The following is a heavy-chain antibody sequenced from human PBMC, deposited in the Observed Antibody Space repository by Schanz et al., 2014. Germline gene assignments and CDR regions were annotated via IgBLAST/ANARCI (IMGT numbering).Heavy chain of an antibody. CDR3: ARYGFRKFGVVYGLAV. CDR1: GYTFTGYY. V-gene: IGHV1-2*06. J-gene: IGHJ6*02. D-gene: IGHD3-3*01. Sequence: QVQLVQSGAEVKKPGASVKVSCKASGYTFTGYYLHWVRQAPGQGLEWMGRISPYSGGTNYAQKFQGRVTMTKDTSISTAYMELSTLTSDDTAVYYCARYGFRKFGVVYGLAVWGQGTTVTVS. CDR2: ISPYSGGT.